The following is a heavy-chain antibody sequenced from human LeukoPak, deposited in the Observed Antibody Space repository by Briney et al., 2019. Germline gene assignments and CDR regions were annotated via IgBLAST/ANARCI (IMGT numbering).Heavy chain of an antibody. Sequence: GGSLRLSCAASGFTFSSYSMNWVRQAPGKGLEWVSSISSSSSYIYYADSVKGRFTISRDNDKNSLYLQMNSLRAEDTAVYYCARTYYDFWSGWTNYYYYYMDVWGKGTTVTVSS. V-gene: IGHV3-21*01. J-gene: IGHJ6*03. CDR2: ISSSSSYI. D-gene: IGHD3-3*01. CDR3: ARTYYDFWSGWTNYYYYYMDV. CDR1: GFTFSSYS.